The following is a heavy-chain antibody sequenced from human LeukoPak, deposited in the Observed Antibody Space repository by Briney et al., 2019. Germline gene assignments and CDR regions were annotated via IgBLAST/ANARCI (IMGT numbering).Heavy chain of an antibody. CDR1: GFTFSSYG. CDR3: AGHYDSSGYRVNVFDI. Sequence: HPGGSLRLSCAASGFTFSSYGMSWVRQAPGKGLEWVAYIKQDGSEKYYMDSVKGRFTISRDNAKNSLYLQMNSLRAEDTAVYFCAGHYDSSGYRVNVFDIWGQGTMVTVSS. J-gene: IGHJ3*02. V-gene: IGHV3-7*01. D-gene: IGHD3-22*01. CDR2: IKQDGSEK.